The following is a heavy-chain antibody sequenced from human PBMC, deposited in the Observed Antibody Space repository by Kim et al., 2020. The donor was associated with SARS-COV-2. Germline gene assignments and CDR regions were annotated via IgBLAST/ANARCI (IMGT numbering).Heavy chain of an antibody. CDR3: ARDRRGSPDY. Sequence: NKYYADSVKGRFTISRDNSKNTLYLQMNSLRAEDTAVYYCARDRRGSPDYWGQGTLVTVSS. D-gene: IGHD1-26*01. J-gene: IGHJ4*02. V-gene: IGHV3-30*01. CDR2: NK.